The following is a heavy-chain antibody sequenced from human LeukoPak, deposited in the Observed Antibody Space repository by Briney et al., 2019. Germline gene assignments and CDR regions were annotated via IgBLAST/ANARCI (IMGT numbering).Heavy chain of an antibody. J-gene: IGHJ5*02. CDR1: GGSFSGYY. V-gene: IGHV4-34*01. CDR2: INHSGST. D-gene: IGHD2-2*01. CDR3: ATSGIYCSSTSCYGGWFDP. Sequence: SETLSLTCAVYGGSFSGYYWSWIRQPPGKGLVWIGEINHSGSTNYNPSLKSRVTISVDTSKNQFSLKLSSVTAADTAVYYCATSGIYCSSTSCYGGWFDPWGQGTLVTVSS.